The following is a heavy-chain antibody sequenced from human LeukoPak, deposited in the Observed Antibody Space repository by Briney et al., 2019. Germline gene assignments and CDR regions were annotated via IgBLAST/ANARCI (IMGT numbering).Heavy chain of an antibody. J-gene: IGHJ4*02. Sequence: PSESLSLTCTVSGGSISSNNYYWGWIRQPPGKGLEWIGSIYNSGSTYYNPSLKSRVTISVDTSKNQFALKLSSVTAADTAVYYCARDRTSYFDYWGQGTLVSVS. V-gene: IGHV4-39*01. D-gene: IGHD1-14*01. CDR2: IYNSGST. CDR1: GGSISSNNYY. CDR3: ARDRTSYFDY.